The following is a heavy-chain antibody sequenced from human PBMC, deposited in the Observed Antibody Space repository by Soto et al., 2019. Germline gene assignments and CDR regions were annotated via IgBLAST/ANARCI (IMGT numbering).Heavy chain of an antibody. CDR1: GYTFTSYG. Sequence: GASVKVSCKASGYTFTSYGISWVRQAPGQGLEWMEWISTYNGNTKYAQKLQGRVTMTTDTSTSTAYMELRGLRSDDTAVFYCAREMVRGVGSDYWGQGTLVTVSS. CDR3: AREMVRGVGSDY. J-gene: IGHJ4*02. V-gene: IGHV1-18*01. CDR2: ISTYNGNT. D-gene: IGHD3-10*01.